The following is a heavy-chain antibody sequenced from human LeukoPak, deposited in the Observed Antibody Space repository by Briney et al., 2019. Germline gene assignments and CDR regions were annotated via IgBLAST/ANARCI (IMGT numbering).Heavy chain of an antibody. Sequence: GGSLRLSCAASGFTFSSYWMHWVRQAPGKGLVWVSRINRDGSSTSYADSVKGRFTISRDNAKNTLYLQMNSLRAEDTAVYYCARVWRVTVYCSSNSCPADYWGQGTLVTVSS. CDR2: INRDGSST. J-gene: IGHJ4*02. CDR1: GFTFSSYW. D-gene: IGHD2-2*01. V-gene: IGHV3-74*01. CDR3: ARVWRVTVYCSSNSCPADY.